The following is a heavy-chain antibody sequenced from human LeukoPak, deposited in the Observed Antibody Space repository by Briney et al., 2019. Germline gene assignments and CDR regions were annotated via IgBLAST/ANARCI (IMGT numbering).Heavy chain of an antibody. D-gene: IGHD3-22*01. Sequence: GGSLRLSCTASGFTFGDYAMSWVRQAPGKGLEWVGFIRSNAYGGTTEYAASVKGRFTISRDDSKSIAYLQMNSLKTEDTAVYYCTREAPGVVAIFDYWGQGTLVTVSS. CDR3: TREAPGVVAIFDY. CDR1: GFTFGDYA. V-gene: IGHV3-49*04. J-gene: IGHJ4*02. CDR2: IRSNAYGGTT.